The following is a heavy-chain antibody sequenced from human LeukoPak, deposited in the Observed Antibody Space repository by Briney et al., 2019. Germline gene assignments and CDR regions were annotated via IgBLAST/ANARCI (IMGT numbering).Heavy chain of an antibody. V-gene: IGHV3-11*04. Sequence: GGSLRLSCAASGFTFSDYYMSWIRQAPGKGLEWVSYISSGSSTIFYADPVKGRFTVSRDNGKRSVYLHMNSLRAEDTAVYYCARSSRELGGYAPWELMPPFDYWGQGTLVTVSS. CDR3: ARSSRELGGYAPWELMPPFDY. J-gene: IGHJ4*02. CDR1: GFTFSDYY. CDR2: ISSGSSTI. D-gene: IGHD1-7*01.